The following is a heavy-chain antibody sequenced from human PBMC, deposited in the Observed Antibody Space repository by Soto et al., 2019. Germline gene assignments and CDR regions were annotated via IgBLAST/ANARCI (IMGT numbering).Heavy chain of an antibody. V-gene: IGHV3-23*01. CDR2: INNRGVDT. D-gene: IGHD6-19*01. Sequence: SGGSLRLSCAASRFTFSNYAMSWVRQAPGKGLEWVSSINNRGVDTYYVDSVKGRFTISRDNSQDTLYLQMNSLRAEDTALYYCASHQGDSSDWHTYFDFWGQGILVTVSS. J-gene: IGHJ4*02. CDR1: RFTFSNYA. CDR3: ASHQGDSSDWHTYFDF.